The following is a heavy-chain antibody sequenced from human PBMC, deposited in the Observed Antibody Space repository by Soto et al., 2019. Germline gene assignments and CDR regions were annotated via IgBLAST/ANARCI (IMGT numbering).Heavy chain of an antibody. J-gene: IGHJ4*02. CDR2: INAGNGNT. Sequence: ASVKVSCKASGYTVTSYAMHWVRQAPGQRLEWMGWINAGNGNTKYSQKFQGRVTITRDTSASTAYMELSSLRSEDTAVYYCASVYDYYDSSGYYSPGDYWGQGTLVTVSS. CDR1: GYTVTSYA. D-gene: IGHD3-22*01. V-gene: IGHV1-3*01. CDR3: ASVYDYYDSSGYYSPGDY.